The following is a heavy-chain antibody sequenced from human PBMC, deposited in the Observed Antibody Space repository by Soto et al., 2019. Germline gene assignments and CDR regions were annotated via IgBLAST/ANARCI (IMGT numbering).Heavy chain of an antibody. CDR2: IYWDDDK. CDR1: GFSLSTSGVG. D-gene: IGHD6-13*01. V-gene: IGHV2-5*02. J-gene: IGHJ6*03. CDR3: AHRRGYSSSLTKYYYYMDV. Sequence: QITLKESGPTLVNPTQTLTLTCTFSGFSLSTSGVGVGWIRQPPGKALEWLALIYWDDDKRYSPSLKSRLTITKDTSKNQVVLTMTNMDPVDTATYYCAHRRGYSSSLTKYYYYMDVWGKGTTVTVSS.